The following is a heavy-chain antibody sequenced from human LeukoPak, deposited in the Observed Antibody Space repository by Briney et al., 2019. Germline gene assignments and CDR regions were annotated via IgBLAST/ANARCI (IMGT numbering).Heavy chain of an antibody. V-gene: IGHV3-53*05. Sequence: AGGSLRLSCAASGFTVSSYYMSWVRQAPGKGLEWVSLIYSGGTTYYADSVKGRFTISRDNSKSTLYLQMDSLIAGDTAVYYCARQGDTGSWYFDYWGQGTLVTVSS. CDR1: GFTVSSYY. CDR3: ARQGDTGSWYFDY. J-gene: IGHJ4*02. CDR2: IYSGGTT. D-gene: IGHD2-21*02.